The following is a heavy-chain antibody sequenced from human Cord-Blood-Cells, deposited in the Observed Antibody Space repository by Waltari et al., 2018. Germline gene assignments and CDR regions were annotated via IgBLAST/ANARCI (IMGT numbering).Heavy chain of an antibody. CDR3: ARGGFWSGYYYYYYMDV. D-gene: IGHD3-3*01. CDR2: IYTSGST. J-gene: IGHJ6*03. CDR1: GGSISSYY. Sequence: QVQLQESGPGLVKPSETLSLTCTVSGGSISSYYWSWLRQPAGKGLEWIGRIYTSGSTNYNPALKSRVTMSVDTSKNQFSLKLSSVTAADTAVYYCARGGFWSGYYYYYYMDVWGKGTTVTVSS. V-gene: IGHV4-4*07.